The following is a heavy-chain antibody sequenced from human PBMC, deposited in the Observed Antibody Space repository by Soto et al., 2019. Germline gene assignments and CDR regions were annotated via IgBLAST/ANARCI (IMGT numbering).Heavy chain of an antibody. Sequence: EVQLLESGGGLVQPGGSLRLSCAASGFTFSTYAMTWVRQAPGKGLEWVSAISGSGGTAYYADSVKGRFTISRDNSKNTRYLQMIGLGAEDTAVYYCATPPGTSSTLYYYYGLDVWGQGTTVTVSS. CDR2: ISGSGGTA. J-gene: IGHJ6*02. D-gene: IGHD3-10*01. CDR1: GFTFSTYA. CDR3: ATPPGTSSTLYYYYGLDV. V-gene: IGHV3-23*01.